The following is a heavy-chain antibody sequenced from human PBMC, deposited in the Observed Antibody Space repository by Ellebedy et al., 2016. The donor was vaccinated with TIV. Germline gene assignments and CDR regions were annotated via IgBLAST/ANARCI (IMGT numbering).Heavy chain of an antibody. J-gene: IGHJ6*02. CDR3: AREGLWFGDFDV. D-gene: IGHD3-10*01. CDR2: ISSTSSFI. Sequence: PGGSLRLSCAASGFTFSSYTMNWVRQASGKGLEWVSSISSTSSFIYYADSVKGRFTISRDNAKNSLYLQMNSLRAEDTAVYYCAREGLWFGDFDVWGQGTTVTVSS. V-gene: IGHV3-21*01. CDR1: GFTFSSYT.